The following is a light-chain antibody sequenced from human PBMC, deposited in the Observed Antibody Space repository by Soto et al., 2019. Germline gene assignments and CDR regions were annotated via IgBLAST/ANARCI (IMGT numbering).Light chain of an antibody. CDR1: QSVSRY. CDR2: DAS. J-gene: IGKJ5*01. V-gene: IGKV3-11*01. CDR3: QQRSNWPIT. Sequence: EIVLTHSPATLSLSPCEGAALSWSASQSVSRYLAWYQQKPGQAPRLLIYDASNRATGIPARFSGSGSGTDFTLTISSLEPEDFAVYYCQQRSNWPITFGQGTRLEI.